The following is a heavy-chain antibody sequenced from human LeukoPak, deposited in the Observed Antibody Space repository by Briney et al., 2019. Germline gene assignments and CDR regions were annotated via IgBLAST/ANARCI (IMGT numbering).Heavy chain of an antibody. V-gene: IGHV3-23*01. J-gene: IGHJ3*02. CDR1: GFTFSTSA. CDR3: VKEHVDRGFTRSFEI. CDR2: ISDTKT. D-gene: IGHD3-10*01. Sequence: GGSLRLSCAASGFTFSTSAMSWVRQAPGKGLEWVSAISDTKTYYADAVKGWFTISRDNSKNTVYLQMNSLRAEDTAVYYCVKEHVDRGFTRSFEIWGQGTVVTVSS.